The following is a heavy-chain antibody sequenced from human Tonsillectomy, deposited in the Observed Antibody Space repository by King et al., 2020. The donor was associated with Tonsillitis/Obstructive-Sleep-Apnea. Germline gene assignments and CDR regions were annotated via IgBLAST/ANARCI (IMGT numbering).Heavy chain of an antibody. V-gene: IGHV3-43*02. CDR1: GYTFDDYA. CDR2: ISGDGGST. CDR3: AKDPYDFWSGYWED. D-gene: IGHD3-3*01. Sequence: VQLVESGGGVVQPGGSLRLSCAASGYTFDDYAMHWVRQAPGKGLEWVSLISGDGGSTYYADSVKGRFTISRDNSKNSLYLQMNSLRTEDTALYYCAKDPYDFWSGYWEDWGQGTLVTVSS. J-gene: IGHJ4*02.